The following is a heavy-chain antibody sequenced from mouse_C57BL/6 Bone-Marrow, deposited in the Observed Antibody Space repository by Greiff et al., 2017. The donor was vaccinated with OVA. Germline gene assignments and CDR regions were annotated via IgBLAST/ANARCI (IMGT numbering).Heavy chain of an antibody. CDR3: ARYGDYYGSSLWYFGV. Sequence: EVQLVESGGGLVQPGGSLSLSCAASGFTFTDYYMSWVRQPPGQALEWLGFIRNKANGYTTEYSASVKGRFTISRDNSHSILYLEMNALRAEDSATYYCARYGDYYGSSLWYFGVWGTGTTVTVSS. D-gene: IGHD1-1*01. V-gene: IGHV7-3*01. CDR1: GFTFTDYY. CDR2: IRNKANGYTT. J-gene: IGHJ1*03.